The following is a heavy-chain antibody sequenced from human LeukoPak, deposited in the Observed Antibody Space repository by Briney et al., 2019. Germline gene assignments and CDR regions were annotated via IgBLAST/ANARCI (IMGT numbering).Heavy chain of an antibody. CDR2: ISSSGSTI. CDR1: GFTFSDYY. J-gene: IGHJ4*02. Sequence: GGSLRLSCAASGFTFSDYYMSWIRQAPGKGLEWVSYISSSGSTIYYADSVKGRFTISRDNAKNSLYLQMNSLRAEDTAVYYCASHHQYSGSWYFDYWGQGTLVTVSS. CDR3: ASHHQYSGSWYFDY. D-gene: IGHD6-13*01. V-gene: IGHV3-11*01.